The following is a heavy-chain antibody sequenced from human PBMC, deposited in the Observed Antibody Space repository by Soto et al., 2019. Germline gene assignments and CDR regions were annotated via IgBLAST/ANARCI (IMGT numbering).Heavy chain of an antibody. CDR1: GFTFSSYS. V-gene: IGHV3-48*01. CDR2: ISSSSTI. D-gene: IGHD2-2*01. Sequence: PGGSLRLSCAASGFTFSSYSMNWVRQAPGKGLEWVSYISSSSTIYYADSVKGRFTISRDNAKNSLYLQMNSLRAEDTAVYYCARELVVVPAAIEPNRPYYYGMAVWGQGTTVTVSS. CDR3: ARELVVVPAAIEPNRPYYYGMAV. J-gene: IGHJ6*02.